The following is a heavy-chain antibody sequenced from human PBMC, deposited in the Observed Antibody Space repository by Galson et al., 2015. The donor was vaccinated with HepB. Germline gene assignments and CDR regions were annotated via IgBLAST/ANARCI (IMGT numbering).Heavy chain of an antibody. J-gene: IGHJ3*02. CDR2: IKSKTDGGTT. CDR1: GFTFSNAW. CDR3: VSDSSGYYMGPEAFDI. D-gene: IGHD3-22*01. Sequence: SLRLSCAASGFTFSNAWMNWVRQAPGKGLEWVGRIKSKTDGGTTDYAAPVKGRFTISRDDSKNTLYLQMNSLKTEDTAVYYCVSDSSGYYMGPEAFDIWGQGTMVTVSS. V-gene: IGHV3-15*07.